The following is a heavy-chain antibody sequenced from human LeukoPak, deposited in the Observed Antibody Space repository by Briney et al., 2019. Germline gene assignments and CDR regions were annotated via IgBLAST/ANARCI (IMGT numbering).Heavy chain of an antibody. D-gene: IGHD2/OR15-2a*01. J-gene: IGHJ3*02. CDR2: FDPEDGET. CDR3: ATEFVTPGAFDI. Sequence: ASVKVSCTVSGYTLTDLSMHWVRQAPGKGLEWMGGFDPEDGETIYAQKFQGRVTMTEDTSTDTAYMELSSLRSEDTAVYYCATEFVTPGAFDIWGQGTMVTVSS. CDR1: GYTLTDLS. V-gene: IGHV1-24*01.